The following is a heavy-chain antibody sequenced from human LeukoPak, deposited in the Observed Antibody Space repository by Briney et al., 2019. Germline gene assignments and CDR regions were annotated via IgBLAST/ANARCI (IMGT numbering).Heavy chain of an antibody. V-gene: IGHV3-21*01. CDR2: ISSSSSYI. CDR3: ARDLVRTVTTFDY. J-gene: IGHJ4*02. D-gene: IGHD4-17*01. CDR1: GFTFSSYG. Sequence: GGSLRLSCAASGFTFSSYGMHWVRQAPGKGREGVSSISSSSSYIYYADSVKGRFTISRDNAKSSLYLQMNSLRAEDTAVYYCARDLVRTVTTFDYWGQGTLVTVSS.